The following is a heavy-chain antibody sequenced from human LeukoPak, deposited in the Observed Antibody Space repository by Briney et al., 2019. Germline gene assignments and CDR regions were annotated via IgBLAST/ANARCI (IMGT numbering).Heavy chain of an antibody. CDR3: ARLHSFTMVRGVHNWFDP. CDR2: IYYSGST. J-gene: IGHJ5*02. CDR1: GGSISSYY. V-gene: IGHV4-59*08. D-gene: IGHD3-10*01. Sequence: SETLSLTCTVSGGSISSYYWSWIRQPPGKGLEWIGYIYYSGSTNYNPSLKSRVTISVDTSKNQFSLKLSSVTAADTAVYYCARLHSFTMVRGVHNWFDPWGQGTLVTVSS.